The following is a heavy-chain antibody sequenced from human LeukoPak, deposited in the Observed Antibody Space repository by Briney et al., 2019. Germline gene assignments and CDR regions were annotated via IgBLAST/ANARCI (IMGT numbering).Heavy chain of an antibody. V-gene: IGHV4-59*08. CDR2: IYYSGST. J-gene: IGHJ6*02. D-gene: IGHD6-19*01. CDR1: GGSISSYY. CDR3: ARHAEYSSGWYSHYYYGMDV. Sequence: SETLFLTCTVSGGSISSYYWSWIRQPPGKGLEWIGYIYYSGSTNYNPSLKSRVTISVDTSKNQFSLKLSSVTAADTAVYYCARHAEYSSGWYSHYYYGMDVWDQGTTVTVSS.